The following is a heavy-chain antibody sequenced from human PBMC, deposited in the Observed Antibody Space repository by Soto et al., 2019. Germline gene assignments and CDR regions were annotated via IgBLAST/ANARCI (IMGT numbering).Heavy chain of an antibody. V-gene: IGHV3-15*07. CDR3: TSGLIVVVAASRRVGY. CDR2: IKSKIDGEAT. CDR1: GFTFENAW. Sequence: EVQLVESGGGLAQPGGSLRLSCAASGFTFENAWMNWVRQAPGKGLEWVGGIKSKIDGEATDYAAPGKCRFIISRAESKNTLHLQMSSLKAEDTSVYYCTSGLIVVVAASRRVGYWGQGTLVTVSS. D-gene: IGHD2-21*01. J-gene: IGHJ4*02.